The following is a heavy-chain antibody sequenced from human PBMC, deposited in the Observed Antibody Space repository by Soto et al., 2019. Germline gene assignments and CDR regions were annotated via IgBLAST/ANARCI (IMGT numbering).Heavy chain of an antibody. J-gene: IGHJ4*02. V-gene: IGHV3-7*05. Sequence: EVQLVESGGGFVQPGGSLRLSCAASGFTFSNYWMSWVRQAPGKGLEWVANIKVDGSEKYYVDAVKGRFTISRDNAKNSLYLQMNSLRAEDTAVYYCAGVAVRGQGTLVTVSS. D-gene: IGHD6-19*01. CDR1: GFTFSNYW. CDR3: AGVAV. CDR2: IKVDGSEK.